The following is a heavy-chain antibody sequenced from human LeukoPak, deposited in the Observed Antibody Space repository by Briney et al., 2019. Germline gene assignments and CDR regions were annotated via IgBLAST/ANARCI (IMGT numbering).Heavy chain of an antibody. J-gene: IGHJ4*02. D-gene: IGHD2-2*01. V-gene: IGHV1-69*04. CDR3: ARGPYCDGISCQSFFDY. CDR2: IIPILGIA. CDR1: GGTFSSYA. Sequence: SVKVSCKSSGGTFSSYAISWVRQAPGQGLEWMGRIIPILGIANCAQKFQGRVTITADKSTSTAYMELSSLRSEDTAVYYCARGPYCDGISCQSFFDYWGQGALVTVSS.